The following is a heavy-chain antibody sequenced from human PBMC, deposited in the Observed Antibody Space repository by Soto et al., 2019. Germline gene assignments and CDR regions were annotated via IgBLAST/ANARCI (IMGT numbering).Heavy chain of an antibody. J-gene: IGHJ5*02. CDR3: ASITVGATLNWFDP. CDR2: IYYIGST. D-gene: IGHD1-26*01. V-gene: IGHV4-59*01. Sequence: QVQLQESGPGLVKPSETLSLTCTVSGGSISSYYWSWIRQPPGKGLEWIGYIYYIGSTNYNPALKSRVTISVDTSTNQLYLKLSSVTAADTAVYYCASITVGATLNWFDPWGQGTLVTVSS. CDR1: GGSISSYY.